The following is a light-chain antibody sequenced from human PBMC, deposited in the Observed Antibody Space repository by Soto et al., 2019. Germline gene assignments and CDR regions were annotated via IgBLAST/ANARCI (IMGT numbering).Light chain of an antibody. Sequence: EIVMTQSPATLSVSPGGRATLSCRTSQSVSSNLAWYQQKPGQAPRLLIYGASTRATGIPGRFSGSGSGTEFTLTISGLQSEDFAVYYWQQYDDWPQYTFGQGTKLEIK. CDR1: QSVSSN. V-gene: IGKV3-15*01. CDR2: GAS. CDR3: QQYDDWPQYT. J-gene: IGKJ2*01.